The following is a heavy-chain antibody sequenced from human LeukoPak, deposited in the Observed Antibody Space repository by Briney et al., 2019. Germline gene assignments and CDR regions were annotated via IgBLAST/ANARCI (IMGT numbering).Heavy chain of an antibody. J-gene: IGHJ3*02. CDR3: AKSLLTTATGTGRAFDI. V-gene: IGHV3-30*02. CDR1: GFTFSSYG. Sequence: GGSLRLSCAASGFTFSSYGMHWVRQAPGKGLEWVAVIWYGGSNKYYADSVKGRFTISRDNSKNTLYLQMNSLRAEDTAVYYCAKSLLTTATGTGRAFDIWGQGTMVTVSS. D-gene: IGHD1-1*01. CDR2: IWYGGSNK.